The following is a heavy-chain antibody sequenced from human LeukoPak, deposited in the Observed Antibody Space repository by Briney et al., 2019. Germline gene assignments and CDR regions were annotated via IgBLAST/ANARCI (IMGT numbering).Heavy chain of an antibody. D-gene: IGHD6-13*01. Sequence: GASVKVSCKASGYTFTSYYMHWVRQAPGQGLEWMGGIIPIFGTANYAQKFQGRVTITTDESTSTAYMELSSLRSEDTAVYYCATNEQQPEGYWGQGTLVTVSS. CDR2: IIPIFGTA. CDR1: GYTFTSYY. J-gene: IGHJ4*02. V-gene: IGHV1-69*05. CDR3: ATNEQQPEGY.